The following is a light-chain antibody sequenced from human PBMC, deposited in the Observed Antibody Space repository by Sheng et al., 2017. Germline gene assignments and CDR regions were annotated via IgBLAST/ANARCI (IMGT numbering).Light chain of an antibody. Sequence: SYVLTQPPSVSVAPGKAASITCGGDNIGRKNVHWYQQKPGQAPVLVVFDDDERPSGIPDRISGSNSGNTATLTISRVEVGDEADYFCQVWDSSVIFGGGTKLTVL. CDR2: DDD. J-gene: IGLJ2*01. CDR3: QVWDSSVI. CDR1: NIGRKN. V-gene: IGLV3-21*03.